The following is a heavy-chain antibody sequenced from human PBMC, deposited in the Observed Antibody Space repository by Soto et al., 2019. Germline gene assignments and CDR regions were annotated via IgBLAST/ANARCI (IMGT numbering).Heavy chain of an antibody. CDR2: INPNSGGT. CDR3: ARGIAAAAARGMDV. CDR1: GYTYTGYY. D-gene: IGHD6-13*01. V-gene: IGHV1-2*04. J-gene: IGHJ6*02. Sequence: QVQLVQSGAEVKKPGASVKVSCKASGYTYTGYYMHWVRQAPGQGLEWMGWINPNSGGTNYAQKFQGWVTMTRDTCISTAYMELSRLRSDDTAVYYCARGIAAAAARGMDVWGQGTTVTVSS.